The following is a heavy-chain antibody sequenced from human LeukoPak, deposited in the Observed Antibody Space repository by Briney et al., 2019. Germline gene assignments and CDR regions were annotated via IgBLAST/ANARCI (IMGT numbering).Heavy chain of an antibody. D-gene: IGHD5-24*01. Sequence: PGGSLRLSCAASGFPFSSYWMTWVRQAPGKGLEWVANIKQDGSKKSYVDSVKGRFTISRDNAKNPLYLQMNSLRAEDTAIYYCTRVGYIDEGIDYWGQGTLVTVSS. V-gene: IGHV3-7*04. CDR1: GFPFSSYW. CDR2: IKQDGSKK. CDR3: TRVGYIDEGIDY. J-gene: IGHJ4*02.